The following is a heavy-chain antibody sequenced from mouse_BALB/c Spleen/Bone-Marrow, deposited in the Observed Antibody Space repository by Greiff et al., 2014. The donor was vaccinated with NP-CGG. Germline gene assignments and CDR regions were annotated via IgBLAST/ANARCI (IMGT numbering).Heavy chain of an antibody. Sequence: VQLQQSGAELVKPGASVKLSCTASGFNIKDTYMHWVKQRPEQGPEWIGRIDPANGNTKYDPKFQGKATITADTSSNTAYLQLSSLTSEDTAVYYCARDSPYAMDYWGQGTSVTVSS. CDR1: GFNIKDTY. J-gene: IGHJ4*01. CDR3: ARDSPYAMDY. V-gene: IGHV14-3*02. CDR2: IDPANGNT.